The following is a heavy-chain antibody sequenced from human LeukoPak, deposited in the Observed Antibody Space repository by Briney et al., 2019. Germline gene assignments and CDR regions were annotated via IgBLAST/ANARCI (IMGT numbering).Heavy chain of an antibody. D-gene: IGHD6-19*01. Sequence: GGSLRLSCAASGFTFSSYAMSWVRQAPGKGLEWVSAISGSGGSTYYADSVKGWFTISRDNSKNTLYLQMNSLRAEDTAVYYCAKAPYSSGWLPSNSAYFDYWGQGTLVTVSS. V-gene: IGHV3-23*01. CDR1: GFTFSSYA. J-gene: IGHJ4*02. CDR2: ISGSGGST. CDR3: AKAPYSSGWLPSNSAYFDY.